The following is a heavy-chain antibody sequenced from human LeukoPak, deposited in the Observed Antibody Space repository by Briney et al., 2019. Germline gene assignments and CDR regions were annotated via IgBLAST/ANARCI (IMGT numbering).Heavy chain of an antibody. V-gene: IGHV3-30*02. D-gene: IGHD3-10*01. J-gene: IGHJ6*03. Sequence: PGGSLRLSCAASGFTFSSYGMHWVRQAPGKGLEWVAFIRYDGSNKYYADSVKGRFTISRDNSKNTLYLQMNSLRAEDTAVYYCAKVSFNGTMVRGAHYYYYYMDVWGIGTTVTVSS. CDR1: GFTFSSYG. CDR2: IRYDGSNK. CDR3: AKVSFNGTMVRGAHYYYYYMDV.